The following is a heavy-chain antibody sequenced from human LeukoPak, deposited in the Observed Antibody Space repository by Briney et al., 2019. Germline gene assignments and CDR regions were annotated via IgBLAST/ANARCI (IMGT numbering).Heavy chain of an antibody. Sequence: GGSLRLSCAASGFTFSSYAMSWVRQAPGKGLEWVSAISGSGGSTYYADSVKGRFTIPRDNSKNTLYLQMNSLRAEDTAVYYCAKAPMVRGAVFDYWGQGTLVTVSS. V-gene: IGHV3-23*01. CDR3: AKAPMVRGAVFDY. J-gene: IGHJ4*02. D-gene: IGHD3-10*01. CDR2: ISGSGGST. CDR1: GFTFSSYA.